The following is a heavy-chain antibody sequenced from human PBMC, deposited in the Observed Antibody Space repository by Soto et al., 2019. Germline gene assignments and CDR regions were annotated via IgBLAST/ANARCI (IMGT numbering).Heavy chain of an antibody. CDR2: ISAYNGNT. Sequence: QVQLVQSGAEVKKPGASVKVSCKASGYTFTNYGFSWVRQAPGQGLEWMGWISAYNGNTNYAQKLRGRVTMTTDTSTSRAYMELRSVRSDDTAVYSCARDAAVGLLEYWGKGTLVTVSS. D-gene: IGHD3-10*01. CDR1: GYTFTNYG. V-gene: IGHV1-18*01. J-gene: IGHJ4*02. CDR3: ARDAAVGLLEY.